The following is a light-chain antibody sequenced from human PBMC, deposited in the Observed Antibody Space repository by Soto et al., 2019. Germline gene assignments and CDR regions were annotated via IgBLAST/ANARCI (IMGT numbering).Light chain of an antibody. Sequence: QSVLTQPPSASGTPGQRVTISCSGSTSNLGSHFVYWYQQLPGTAPKLLIYNNNQQPSGVPDRFSGSKSGTSASLAISGLRSDDESDYYCAAWDDSLSGPVFGGGTKVTVL. CDR1: TSNLGSHF. J-gene: IGLJ3*02. CDR2: NNN. V-gene: IGLV1-47*02. CDR3: AAWDDSLSGPV.